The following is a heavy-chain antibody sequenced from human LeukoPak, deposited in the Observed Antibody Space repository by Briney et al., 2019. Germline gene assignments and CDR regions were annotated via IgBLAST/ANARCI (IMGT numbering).Heavy chain of an antibody. CDR1: GFTFKSYA. CDR2: IGASGGRT. D-gene: IGHD2-15*01. CDR3: TRGVVVATHYFYGMGV. Sequence: GGSLRLSCAASGFTFKSYALNWVRQTPERGLEWVAAIGASGGRTYYADAVEGRFTISRDNSRNMIYLQMNSLRAEDTALYYCTRGVVVATHYFYGMGVWGQGTTVIVS. J-gene: IGHJ6*02. V-gene: IGHV3-23*01.